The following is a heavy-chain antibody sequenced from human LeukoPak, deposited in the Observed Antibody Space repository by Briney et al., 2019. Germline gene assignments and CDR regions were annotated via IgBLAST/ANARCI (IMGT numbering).Heavy chain of an antibody. J-gene: IGHJ4*02. CDR1: GGSISSGSYY. CDR3: ARDTFSSGRYFDY. Sequence: SQTPSLTCTVPGGSISSGSYYWSWIRQPAGKGLEWIGRIYTSGSTNYNSSLKSRVTISVDTSKNQFSLKLSSVTAADTAVYYCARDTFSSGRYFDYWGQGTLVTVSS. CDR2: IYTSGST. D-gene: IGHD6-6*01. V-gene: IGHV4-61*02.